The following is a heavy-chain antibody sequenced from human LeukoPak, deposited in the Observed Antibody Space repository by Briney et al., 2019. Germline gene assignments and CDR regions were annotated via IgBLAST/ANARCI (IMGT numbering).Heavy chain of an antibody. CDR1: GYTFIAYY. CDR3: ARRFSGYGGNSGYAIYFDY. CDR2: INPNSGGT. J-gene: IGHJ4*02. V-gene: IGHV1-2*06. Sequence: GASVKVSCKASGYTFIAYYMHWVRQAPGQGLEWMGRINPNSGGTNYAQNFQGRVTMTRDTSISTAYMEVRTLRSDDTAVYYCARRFSGYGGNSGYAIYFDYWGPGTLVTVSS. D-gene: IGHD4-23*01.